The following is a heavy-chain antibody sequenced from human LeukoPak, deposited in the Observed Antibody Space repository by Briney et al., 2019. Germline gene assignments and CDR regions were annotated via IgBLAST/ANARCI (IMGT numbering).Heavy chain of an antibody. CDR1: GVSIGSYY. CDR3: ARDLTSFDY. J-gene: IGHJ4*02. V-gene: IGHV4-59*01. Sequence: SETLSLTCTVSGVSIGSYYWTWIRQPPGKGLEWIGYIYYSGSTNYNPSLKSRVTISVDTSKNQLSLKLTSVTAADTAVCYCARDLTSFDYWGQGTLVTVSS. CDR2: IYYSGST. D-gene: IGHD3-9*01.